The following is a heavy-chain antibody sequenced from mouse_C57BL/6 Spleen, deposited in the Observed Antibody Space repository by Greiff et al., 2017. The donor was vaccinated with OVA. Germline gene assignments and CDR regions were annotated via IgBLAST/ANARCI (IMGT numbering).Heavy chain of an antibody. V-gene: IGHV1-82*01. CDR2: IYPGDGDT. D-gene: IGHD1-1*01. Sequence: QVQLQQSGPELVKPGASVKISCKASGYAFSSSWMNWVKQRPGKGLEWIGRIYPGDGDTNYNGKFKGKATLTADKSSSTAYMQLSSLTSEDSAVYFCARHGSSSPLDYWGQGTTLTVSS. J-gene: IGHJ2*01. CDR1: GYAFSSSW. CDR3: ARHGSSSPLDY.